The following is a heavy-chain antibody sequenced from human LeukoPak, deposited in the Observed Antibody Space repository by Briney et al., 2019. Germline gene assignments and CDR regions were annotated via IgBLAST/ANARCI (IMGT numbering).Heavy chain of an antibody. V-gene: IGHV4-4*09. CDR3: VQTAGWPGFDY. D-gene: IGHD6-13*01. J-gene: IGHJ4*02. CDR2: IYSGVPT. Sequence: PSETLSLTCTTSGVSISRFYWSWVRQPPGKGLEWIGNIYSGVPTYFNPSLKSRVIISVDTSKNQFSLNLTSVTAADTAMYYCVQTAGWPGFDYWGQGILVTVSS. CDR1: GVSISRFY.